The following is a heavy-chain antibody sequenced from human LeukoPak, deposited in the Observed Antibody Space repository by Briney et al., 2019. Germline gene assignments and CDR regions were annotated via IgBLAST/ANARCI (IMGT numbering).Heavy chain of an antibody. CDR1: GFNVSIHG. CDR3: ARQSPAFDY. V-gene: IGHV3-48*01. Sequence: GGSLRLSCAASGFNVSIHGMHWVRQAPGKGLEWTSYISSGSRTITYADSVKGRFTISRDDAKNSLYLQMDSLRAEDTAVYYCARQSPAFDYWGQGILVTVSS. J-gene: IGHJ4*02. CDR2: ISSGSRTI.